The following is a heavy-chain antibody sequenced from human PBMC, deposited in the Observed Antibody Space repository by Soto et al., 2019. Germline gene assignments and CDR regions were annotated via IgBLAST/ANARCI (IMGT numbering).Heavy chain of an antibody. Sequence: QVQLQESGPGLVKPSQTLSLTCTVSVGSISSGGYYWSWIRQHPGKVLEWIGYIYYSGSTYYNPSLKRRVTMSVDSSKNQFSLKMRSVTAADTAVYYCARDFCSGWGTSCYFEPWGQGTLVTVSS. CDR3: ARDFCSGWGTSCYFEP. CDR2: IYYSGST. D-gene: IGHD2-2*01. V-gene: IGHV4-31*03. CDR1: VGSISSGGYY. J-gene: IGHJ5*02.